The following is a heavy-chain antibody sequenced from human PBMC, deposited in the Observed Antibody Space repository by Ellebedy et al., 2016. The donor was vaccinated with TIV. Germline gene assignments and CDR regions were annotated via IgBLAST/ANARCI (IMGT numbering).Heavy chain of an antibody. J-gene: IGHJ4*02. D-gene: IGHD2-15*01. CDR1: GYSFTSYW. CDR3: VRGPLGNCSGGSCSADY. CDR2: IYPGDSNT. Sequence: KVSCKGSGYSFTSYWIGWVRQMPGKGLEWMGNIYPGDSNTAYSPSFQGQVTISADKSISSAYLQWSSLKASDTAMYYCVRGPLGNCSGGSCSADYWGQGTLVTVSS. V-gene: IGHV5-51*01.